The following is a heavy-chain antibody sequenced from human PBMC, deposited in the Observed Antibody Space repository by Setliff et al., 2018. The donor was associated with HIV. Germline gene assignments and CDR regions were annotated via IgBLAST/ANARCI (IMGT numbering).Heavy chain of an antibody. CDR2: IYYSGST. CDR1: GGSISSGGYY. Sequence: PSETLSLTCTVSGGSISSGGYYWSWIRQHPGKGLERIGYIYYSGSTYYNPSLKSRVTISVDTSKNQFSLKLSSVTAADTAVYFCAREGVGYNPFYYYGMDVWGQGTTVTVSS. D-gene: IGHD5-12*01. CDR3: AREGVGYNPFYYYGMDV. V-gene: IGHV4-31*03. J-gene: IGHJ6*02.